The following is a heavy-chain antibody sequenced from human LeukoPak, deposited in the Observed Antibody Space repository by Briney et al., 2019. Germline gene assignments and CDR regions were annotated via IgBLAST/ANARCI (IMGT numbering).Heavy chain of an antibody. CDR3: ASVSERDGYNWDY. J-gene: IGHJ4*02. CDR2: IIPILGIA. Sequence: SVKVSCKASGGTFSSYAISWVRQAPGQGLEWMGRIIPILGIANYAQKFQGRVTITADKSTSTAYMELSSLRSEDTAVYYCASVSERDGYNWDYWGQGTLVTVSS. CDR1: GGTFSSYA. D-gene: IGHD5-24*01. V-gene: IGHV1-69*04.